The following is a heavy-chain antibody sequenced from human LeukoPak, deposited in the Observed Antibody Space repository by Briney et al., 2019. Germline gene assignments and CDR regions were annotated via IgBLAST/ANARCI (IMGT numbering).Heavy chain of an antibody. CDR2: IYTSGST. CDR3: ARTDFFMDAFDI. D-gene: IGHD2-21*02. Sequence: PSETLSLTCTVSGGSISSGSYYWSWIRQPAGKGLEWIGRIYTSGSTNYNPSLKSRVTMSVDTSKNQFSLKLSSVTAADTAVYYCARTDFFMDAFDIWGQGTMVTVSS. J-gene: IGHJ3*02. V-gene: IGHV4-61*02. CDR1: GGSISSGSYY.